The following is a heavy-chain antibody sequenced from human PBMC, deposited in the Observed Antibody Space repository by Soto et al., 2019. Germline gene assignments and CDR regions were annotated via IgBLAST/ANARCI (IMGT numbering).Heavy chain of an antibody. J-gene: IGHJ4*02. CDR3: ARAADAIAVAGTWGRDFDY. CDR2: IYYSGST. D-gene: IGHD6-19*01. CDR1: GGSISSCGYY. V-gene: IGHV4-31*03. Sequence: SETLSLTCTVSGGSISSCGYYWSCIRQHPGKGLEWIGYIYYSGSTYYNPSLKSRVTISVDTSKNQFSLKLSSVTAADTAVYYCARAADAIAVAGTWGRDFDYWGQGTLVTVSS.